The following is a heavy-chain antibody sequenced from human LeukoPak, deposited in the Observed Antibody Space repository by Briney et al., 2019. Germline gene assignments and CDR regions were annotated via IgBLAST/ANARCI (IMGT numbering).Heavy chain of an antibody. CDR1: GHTFTGYY. V-gene: IGHV1-2*02. Sequence: ASVKVSFKASGHTFTGYYMHWVRQAPGQGLEWMGWINPNSGGTNHAQKFQGRVSMTRDTSISTAYMELSRLRSDDTAVYYCARGDIQWDYWGQGTQVTVSS. CDR2: INPNSGGT. J-gene: IGHJ4*02. D-gene: IGHD6-19*01. CDR3: ARGDIQWDY.